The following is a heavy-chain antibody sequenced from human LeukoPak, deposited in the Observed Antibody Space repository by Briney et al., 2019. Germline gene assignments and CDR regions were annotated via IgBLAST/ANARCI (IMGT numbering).Heavy chain of an antibody. CDR2: INPSGGST. CDR1: GYTFTRYY. CDR3: ARAWEAVGGNYGVIDY. Sequence: ASVKVSCKTSGYTFTRYYMHWVRQAPGQGLEWMGIINPSGGSTTYAQKFQGRVTMTRDLSTSTVYIEVSSLRSEDTAVYYCARAWEAVGGNYGVIDYWGQGTLVTVSS. J-gene: IGHJ4*02. V-gene: IGHV1-46*01. D-gene: IGHD4-17*01.